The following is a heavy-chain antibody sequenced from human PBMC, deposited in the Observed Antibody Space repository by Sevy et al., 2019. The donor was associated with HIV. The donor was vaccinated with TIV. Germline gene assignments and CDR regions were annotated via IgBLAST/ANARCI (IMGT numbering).Heavy chain of an antibody. CDR2: IYYSGST. Sequence: SETLSLTCTVSGGSTSRFYWNWIRQPPGKGLEWIGYIYYSGSTNYNPSLKSRVTISMDTSKNQFSLKLSSVTATDTAVYYCARVGEAGIEPYWYFDVWGRGTLVTVSS. CDR3: ARVGEAGIEPYWYFDV. CDR1: GGSTSRFY. J-gene: IGHJ2*01. D-gene: IGHD1-26*01. V-gene: IGHV4-59*01.